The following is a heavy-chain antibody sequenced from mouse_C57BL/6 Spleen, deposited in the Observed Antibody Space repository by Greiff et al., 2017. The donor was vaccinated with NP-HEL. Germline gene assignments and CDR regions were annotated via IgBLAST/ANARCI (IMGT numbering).Heavy chain of an antibody. CDR3: ARGEGNPDY. D-gene: IGHD2-1*01. Sequence: VQLQQSGAELVKPWASVTLSCKASGYAFSSYWLYWVKQRPGKGLEWFGQIYPGDGDTNYNGKFKGKATLTADKSSSTAYMQLSSLTSEDSAVYFCARGEGNPDYWGQGTTLTVSS. J-gene: IGHJ2*01. CDR2: IYPGDGDT. CDR1: GYAFSSYW. V-gene: IGHV1-80*01.